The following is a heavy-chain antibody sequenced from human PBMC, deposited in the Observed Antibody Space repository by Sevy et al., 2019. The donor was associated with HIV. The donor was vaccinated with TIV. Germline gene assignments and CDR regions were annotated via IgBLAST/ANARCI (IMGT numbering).Heavy chain of an antibody. CDR3: ARPYSSGWFATFDI. Sequence: SETLSLTCSVSGASISGYYWSWIRQPPGKGLEWIGYISSSGSTKYNPSLKSRVTISMDTSKNQFSLNLSSVTAADTAVYYCARPYSSGWFATFDIWGQGTMVTVSS. CDR2: ISSSGST. D-gene: IGHD6-19*01. V-gene: IGHV4-59*12. J-gene: IGHJ3*02. CDR1: GASISGYY.